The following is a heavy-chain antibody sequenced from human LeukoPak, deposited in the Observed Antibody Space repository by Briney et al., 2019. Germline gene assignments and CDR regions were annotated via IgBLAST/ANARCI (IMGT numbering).Heavy chain of an antibody. CDR3: ARSVDTSMVGDY. Sequence: PSETLSLTCTVSGGSISSSIYYWGWIRQSPGKGLEWIGSIYYSGSTNYNPSLKNRVTISLDTSKNQFSLKLNSVTAADTAVYYCARSVDTSMVGDYWGQGTLVTVSS. D-gene: IGHD5-18*01. CDR1: GGSISSSIYY. J-gene: IGHJ4*02. V-gene: IGHV4-39*07. CDR2: IYYSGST.